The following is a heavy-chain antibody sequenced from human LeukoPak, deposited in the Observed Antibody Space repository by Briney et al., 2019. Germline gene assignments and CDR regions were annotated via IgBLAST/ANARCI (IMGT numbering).Heavy chain of an antibody. CDR2: TYYRSKWYN. D-gene: IGHD3-22*01. CDR3: ARERGPYYYDSSGYYLSNHLDY. J-gene: IGHJ4*02. Sequence: SQTLSLTCAISGDSVSSNSAAWNWIRQSPSRGLEWLGRTYYRSKWYNDYAVSVKSRITINPDTSKNQFSLKLSSVTAADTAVYYCARERGPYYYDSSGYYLSNHLDYWGQGTLVTVSS. CDR1: GDSVSSNSAA. V-gene: IGHV6-1*01.